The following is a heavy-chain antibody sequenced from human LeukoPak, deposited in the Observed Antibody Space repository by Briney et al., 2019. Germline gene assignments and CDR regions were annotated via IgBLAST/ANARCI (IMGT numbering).Heavy chain of an antibody. CDR3: ARKGGATTYGKYYYYMDV. Sequence: GGSLRLSCAASGFTFSSYGMHWVRQAPGKGLEWVAFIRYDGSNKYYADSVKGRFTISRDNSKNTLYLQMNSLRAEDTAVYYCARKGGATTYGKYYYYMDVWGKGTTVTISS. CDR2: IRYDGSNK. V-gene: IGHV3-30*02. CDR1: GFTFSSYG. D-gene: IGHD1-26*01. J-gene: IGHJ6*03.